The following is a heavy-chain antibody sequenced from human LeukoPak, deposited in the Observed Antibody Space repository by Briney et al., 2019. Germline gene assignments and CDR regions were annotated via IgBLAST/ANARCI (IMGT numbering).Heavy chain of an antibody. CDR1: GYTLTELS. J-gene: IGHJ2*01. Sequence: ATSVKVSCKVSGYTLTELSMHRVRQAPGKGLEGRGGFDPEDGETIYAQKFQGRVTMTEDTSTDTAYMELSSLRSEDTAVYYCATSEYSSSSSRYFDLWGRGTLVTVSS. V-gene: IGHV1-24*01. D-gene: IGHD6-6*01. CDR3: ATSEYSSSSSRYFDL. CDR2: FDPEDGET.